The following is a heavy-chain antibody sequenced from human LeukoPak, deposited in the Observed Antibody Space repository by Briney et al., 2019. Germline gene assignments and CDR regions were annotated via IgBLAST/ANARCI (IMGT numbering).Heavy chain of an antibody. CDR2: IYYSGST. Sequence: SETLSLTCSVSGGSISSSSYYWGWIRQPPGKGLEWIGSIYYSGSTYYNPSLKSRVTISVDTPKNQFSLKLSSVTAADTAVYYCARRGYYDSRGWFDPWGQGTLVTVSS. CDR3: ARRGYYDSRGWFDP. V-gene: IGHV4-39*01. CDR1: GGSISSSSYY. D-gene: IGHD3-22*01. J-gene: IGHJ5*02.